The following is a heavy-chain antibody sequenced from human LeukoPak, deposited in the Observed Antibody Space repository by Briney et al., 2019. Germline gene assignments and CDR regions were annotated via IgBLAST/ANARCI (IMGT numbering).Heavy chain of an antibody. Sequence: GGSLRLSCAASGFTFSSYAMSWVRQAPGKGLEWVSAISGSGGSTYYADSVKGRFTISRDNSKNTLYLQMNSLRAEDSAVYYCAKDQMVRGVIIFFDYWGQGTLVTVSS. D-gene: IGHD3-10*01. J-gene: IGHJ4*02. CDR3: AKDQMVRGVIIFFDY. CDR2: ISGSGGST. CDR1: GFTFSSYA. V-gene: IGHV3-23*01.